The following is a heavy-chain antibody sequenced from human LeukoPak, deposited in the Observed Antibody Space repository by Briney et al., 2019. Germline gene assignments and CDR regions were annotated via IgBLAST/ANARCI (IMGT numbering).Heavy chain of an antibody. V-gene: IGHV3-7*01. CDR2: IKQDGSEK. CDR1: GFTFSSYW. D-gene: IGHD4-23*01. CDR3: ARALVGRWDYYYYYYMDV. J-gene: IGHJ6*03. Sequence: GGSLRLSCAASGFTFSSYWMSWVRQAPGKGLEWVANIKQDGSEKYYVDSVKGRFTISRDNAKNSLYLQMNSLRAEDTAVYYCARALVGRWDYYYYYYMDVWGKGTTVTVSS.